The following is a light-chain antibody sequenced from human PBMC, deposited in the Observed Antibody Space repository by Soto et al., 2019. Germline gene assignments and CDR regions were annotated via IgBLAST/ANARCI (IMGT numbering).Light chain of an antibody. CDR3: QQSYSTPLT. J-gene: IGKJ4*01. V-gene: IGKV1-39*01. CDR1: QNINSY. Sequence: DIQMPQSPSSLSASVGDRVTITCRASQNINSYLNWYQQKLGEAPKLLIYEASSLQSGVPSRFSGSGSGADFTLTISSLQPEDFATYYCQQSYSTPLTFGGGTKVEI. CDR2: EAS.